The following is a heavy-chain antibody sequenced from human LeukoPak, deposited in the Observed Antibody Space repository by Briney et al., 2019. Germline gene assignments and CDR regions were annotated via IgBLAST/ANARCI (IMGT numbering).Heavy chain of an antibody. CDR3: AGDSYGDAFDI. V-gene: IGHV4-34*01. Sequence: SETLSLTCAVYGGSFSGYYWSWIRQPPGKGLEWIGEINHSGSTKYNPSLKSRVTLSVDTSKNQFSLKLNSVTAADTAVYYCAGDSYGDAFDIWGQGTMVTVSS. CDR1: GGSFSGYY. D-gene: IGHD5-18*01. J-gene: IGHJ3*02. CDR2: INHSGST.